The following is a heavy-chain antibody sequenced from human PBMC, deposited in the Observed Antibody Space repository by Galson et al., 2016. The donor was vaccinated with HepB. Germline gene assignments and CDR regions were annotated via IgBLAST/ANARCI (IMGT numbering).Heavy chain of an antibody. CDR3: ARGWRTYYRYFEH. CDR1: GFTFTDAW. D-gene: IGHD1-26*01. Sequence: SLRLSCAASGFTFTDAWMSWVRQAPGKGLEWVANINQDGSETYYLDSVKGRFTISRDNAKNSLYLQMNSLRGEDTAVYYCARGWRTYYRYFEHWGQGALVSVSS. V-gene: IGHV3-7*01. CDR2: INQDGSET. J-gene: IGHJ1*01.